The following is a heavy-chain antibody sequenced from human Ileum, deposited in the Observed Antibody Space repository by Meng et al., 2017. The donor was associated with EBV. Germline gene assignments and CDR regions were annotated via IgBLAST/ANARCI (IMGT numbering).Heavy chain of an antibody. Sequence: QVQVVEAGAEVKKPGSSVKVSCKASEVTFSRYSISWVRQAPGQGLEWMGGIIPPFDTANYAQKFQGRVTITADKSTGTAYMELSSLRSEDTAIYYCARGGDSSGWYWYFDYWGQGTLVTVSS. CDR3: ARGGDSSGWYWYFDY. J-gene: IGHJ4*02. V-gene: IGHV1-69*06. D-gene: IGHD6-19*01. CDR2: IIPPFDTA. CDR1: EVTFSRYS.